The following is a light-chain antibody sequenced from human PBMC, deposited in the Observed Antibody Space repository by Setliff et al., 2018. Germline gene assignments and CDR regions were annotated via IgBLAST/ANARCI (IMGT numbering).Light chain of an antibody. Sequence: QAVVTQEPSVTVSPGGTVTLTCASSTGTVTAGHYSSWLQQKAGQPPRPLIFSTTNAFSWTPARMSGSLLGGKAALTLSGVQSEGEAVYYCLLYFGATDVFGGGTKVTVL. CDR2: STT. CDR3: LLYFGATDV. J-gene: IGLJ2*01. V-gene: IGLV7-43*01. CDR1: TGTVTAGHY.